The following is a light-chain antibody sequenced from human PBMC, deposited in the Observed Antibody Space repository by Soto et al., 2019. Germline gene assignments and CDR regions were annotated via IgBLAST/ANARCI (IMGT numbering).Light chain of an antibody. CDR3: QSYDRRLTAYV. CDR2: VKR. Sequence: QSFLTQPPSVSGAAGQTVTISCTSSNSNMGAGFDVHWYYQVPGKAPKLLVSVKRNRHSGLPGRLSASKSGTPASLAITGLQAADEAHYYCQSYDRRLTAYVFGSGTKVTVL. CDR1: NSNMGAGFD. J-gene: IGLJ1*01. V-gene: IGLV1-40*01.